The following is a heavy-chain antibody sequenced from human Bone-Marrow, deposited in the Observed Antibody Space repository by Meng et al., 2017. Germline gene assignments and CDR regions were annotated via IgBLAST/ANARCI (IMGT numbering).Heavy chain of an antibody. CDR2: INHSGST. Sequence: QVQLQQWGAGLLKPSETLSLTCAVYGGSFSGYYWSWIRQPPGKGLEWIGEINHSGSTNYNPSLKSRVTISVDTSKNQFSLKLSPVTAADTAVYYCARGLRAARPLLFGYWGQGTLVTVSS. J-gene: IGHJ4*02. V-gene: IGHV4-34*01. CDR1: GGSFSGYY. D-gene: IGHD6-6*01. CDR3: ARGLRAARPLLFGY.